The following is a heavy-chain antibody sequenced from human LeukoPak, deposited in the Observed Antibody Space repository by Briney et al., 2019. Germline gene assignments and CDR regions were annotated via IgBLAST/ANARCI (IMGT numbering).Heavy chain of an antibody. D-gene: IGHD3-10*01. J-gene: IGHJ4*02. CDR1: GFTFDDYA. V-gene: IGHV3-43D*03. CDR3: ARIRQADYYGSGSPGIGSEY. CDR2: ITWDGGGT. Sequence: GGSLRLSCAASGFTFDDYAMHWVRQAPGKGLEWVSLITWDGGGTYYADSVKGRFTISRDNAKNSLYLQMNSLRAEDTAVYYCARIRQADYYGSGSPGIGSEYWGQGTLVTVSS.